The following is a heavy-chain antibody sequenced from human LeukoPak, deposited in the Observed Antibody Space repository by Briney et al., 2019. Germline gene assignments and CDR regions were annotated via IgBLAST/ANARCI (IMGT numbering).Heavy chain of an antibody. CDR3: ARGNYYGQDY. V-gene: IGHV3-74*01. CDR1: GFTFSSYW. CDR2: INSDGSTT. Sequence: GGSLRLSCGASGFTFSSYWMHWVRQAPGKGLVWISRINSDGSTTSYADSVKGRFTISRDNAKNTLYLQMNSLGAEDTAVYYCARGNYYGQDYWGQGTLVTVSS. J-gene: IGHJ4*02. D-gene: IGHD3-10*01.